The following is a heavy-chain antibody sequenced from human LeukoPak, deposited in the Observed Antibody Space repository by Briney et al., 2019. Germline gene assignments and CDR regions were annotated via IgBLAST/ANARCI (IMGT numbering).Heavy chain of an antibody. CDR2: ISWDGGST. Sequence: GGSLRLSCAASGFTFDDYTLHWVRQAPGKGLEWVSLISWDGGSTYYADSVKGRFTISRDNSKNSLYLQMNSLRTEDTALYYCAKDIQPGRAEGAFDIWGQGTMVTVSS. CDR1: GFTFDDYT. V-gene: IGHV3-43*01. CDR3: AKDIQPGRAEGAFDI. J-gene: IGHJ3*02. D-gene: IGHD1-14*01.